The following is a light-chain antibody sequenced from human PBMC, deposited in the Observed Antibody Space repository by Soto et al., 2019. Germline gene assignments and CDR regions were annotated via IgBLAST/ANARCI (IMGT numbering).Light chain of an antibody. J-gene: IGKJ5*01. CDR3: QQTYSSPIT. V-gene: IGKV1-39*01. CDR2: AAS. CDR1: QSISNH. Sequence: DIQMTQSPSSLSASVEDRVIITCRASQSISNHLNWYQQKPGKAPKLLISAASILQSGVPSRFSGSGSGTDCTLTISNLQPEDVAGYYCQQTYSSPITLGQGTRLEIK.